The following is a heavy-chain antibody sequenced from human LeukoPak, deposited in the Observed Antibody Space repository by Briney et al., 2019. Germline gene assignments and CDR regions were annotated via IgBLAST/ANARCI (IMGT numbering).Heavy chain of an antibody. CDR2: ISAYNGNT. CDR3: ARDPKSRLLWFGEKRDYGMDV. V-gene: IGHV1-18*01. J-gene: IGHJ6*02. CDR1: GYTFTSYG. D-gene: IGHD3-10*01. Sequence: ASVKVSCKASGYTFTSYGISWVRQAPGQGLEWMGWISAYNGNTNYAQKLQGRVTMTTDTSTSTAYMELRSLRSDDTAVYYCARDPKSRLLWFGEKRDYGMDVWGQGTTVTVSS.